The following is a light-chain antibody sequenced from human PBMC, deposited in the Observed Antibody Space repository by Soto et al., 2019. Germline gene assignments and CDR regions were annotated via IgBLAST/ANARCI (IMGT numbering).Light chain of an antibody. CDR2: EGS. Sequence: QSALTQPASVSGSPGQSITISCTGTSSDVGSYNLVSWYQQHPGKALKLMIYEGSKRPSGVSNRFSGSKSGNTASLTISGLQAEDEADYYCCSYAGSSNVVFGGGTQLTVL. CDR3: CSYAGSSNVV. J-gene: IGLJ2*01. CDR1: SSDVGSYNL. V-gene: IGLV2-23*01.